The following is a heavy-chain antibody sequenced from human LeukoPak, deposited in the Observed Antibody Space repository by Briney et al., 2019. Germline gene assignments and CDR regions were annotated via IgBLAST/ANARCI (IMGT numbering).Heavy chain of an antibody. CDR3: ARVKSSRITIFGVVKIKWFDP. Sequence: PETLSLTCAVYGGSFSGYYWSWIRQPPGKGLEWIGEINHSGSTNYNPSLKSRVTISVDTSKNQFSLKLSSVTAADTAVYYCARVKSSRITIFGVVKIKWFDPWGQGTLVTVSS. J-gene: IGHJ5*02. CDR2: INHSGST. D-gene: IGHD3-3*01. CDR1: GGSFSGYY. V-gene: IGHV4-34*01.